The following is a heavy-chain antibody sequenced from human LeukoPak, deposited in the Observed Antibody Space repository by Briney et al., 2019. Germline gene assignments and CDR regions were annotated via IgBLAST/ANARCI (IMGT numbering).Heavy chain of an antibody. CDR1: GGSISSGGYY. CDR2: IYHSGST. V-gene: IGHV4-30-2*01. Sequence: SQTLSLTCTVSGGSISSGGYYWSWIRQPPGKGLEWIGHIYHSGSTYYNPSLKSRVTISVDRSKNQFSLKLSSVTAADTAVYYCARGGGYCSSTSCYTTDYWGQGTLVTVSS. CDR3: ARGGGYCSSTSCYTTDY. J-gene: IGHJ4*02. D-gene: IGHD2-2*02.